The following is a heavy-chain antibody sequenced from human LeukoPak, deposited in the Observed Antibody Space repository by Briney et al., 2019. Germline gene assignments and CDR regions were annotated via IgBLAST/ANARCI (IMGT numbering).Heavy chain of an antibody. CDR1: GGSISSGGYS. J-gene: IGHJ4*02. CDR2: IYHSGST. Sequence: SETLSLTCAVSGGSISSGGYSWSWIRQPPGKGLEWLGYIYHSGSTYYDPSLKSRVTISVDRSKNQFSLKLSSVTAADTAVYYCAGIAAAGTGYYFDYWGQGTLVTVSS. D-gene: IGHD6-13*01. V-gene: IGHV4-30-2*01. CDR3: AGIAAAGTGYYFDY.